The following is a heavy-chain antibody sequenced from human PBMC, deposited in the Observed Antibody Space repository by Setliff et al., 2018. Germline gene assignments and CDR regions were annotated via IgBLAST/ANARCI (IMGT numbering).Heavy chain of an antibody. CDR3: ARDGDNYYDSSGYYLNHAFDI. D-gene: IGHD3-22*01. CDR1: GGTFSIYT. CDR2: IIPIFGTA. J-gene: IGHJ3*02. V-gene: IGHV1-69*13. Sequence: SVKVSCKASGGTFSIYTISWVRQAPGQGLEWMGRIIPIFGTANYAQKFQGRVTITADESTSTAYMELSSLRSEGTAVYYCARDGDNYYDSSGYYLNHAFDIWGQGTMVTVSS.